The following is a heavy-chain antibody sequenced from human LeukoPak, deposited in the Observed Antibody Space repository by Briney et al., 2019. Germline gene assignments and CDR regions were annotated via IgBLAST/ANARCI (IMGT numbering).Heavy chain of an antibody. CDR2: LSFDGSNE. Sequence: GGSLRLSCAASGFTFSSYGMHWVRQSPGRGLEWVSFLSFDGSNEFYADSLKGRFTISRDNSKDTLYLQMDSLRAEDTALYYCARDRGRITMIVVVITIDYWGQGTLVTVSS. J-gene: IGHJ4*02. D-gene: IGHD3-22*01. CDR3: ARDRGRITMIVVVITIDY. CDR1: GFTFSSYG. V-gene: IGHV3-30*03.